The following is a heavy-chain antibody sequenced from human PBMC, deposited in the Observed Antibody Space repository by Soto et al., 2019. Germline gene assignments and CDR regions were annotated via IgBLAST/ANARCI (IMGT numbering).Heavy chain of an antibody. D-gene: IGHD5-18*01. CDR3: ARSGYSYRPNPLLY. CDR2: IYYSGST. J-gene: IGHJ4*02. CDR1: GGSISSYY. V-gene: IGHV4-59*08. Sequence: SETLSLTCTVSGGSISSYYWSWIRQPPGKGLEWIGYIYYSGSTNYNPSLKSRVTISVDTSKNQFSLKLSSVTAADTAVYYCARSGYSYRPNPLLYWGQGTVVTVSS.